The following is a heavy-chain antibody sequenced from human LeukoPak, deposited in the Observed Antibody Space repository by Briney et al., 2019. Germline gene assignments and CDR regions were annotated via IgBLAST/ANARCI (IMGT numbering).Heavy chain of an antibody. V-gene: IGHV3-30-3*01. CDR1: GFTFSTYT. D-gene: IGHD3-10*02. CDR3: ATAPRPYVD. Sequence: GGSLRLSCAASGFTFSTYTIHWVCQAPGKGLEWVAVISYDGSNKYYADSVKGRFTISRDNAKNSLYLQMNSLRAEDAAVYYCATAPRPYVDWGQGTLVTVSS. J-gene: IGHJ4*02. CDR2: ISYDGSNK.